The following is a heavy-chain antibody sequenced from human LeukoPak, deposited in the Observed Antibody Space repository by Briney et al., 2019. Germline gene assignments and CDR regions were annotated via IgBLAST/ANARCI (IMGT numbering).Heavy chain of an antibody. CDR2: IYYSGST. Sequence: SETLSLTCTVSGGXISSGGYCWSWIRQHPGKGPEWIGYIYYSGSTYYNPSLKSRLTISVDTSKNQLSLKLSSVTAADTAMYYCARDTGTMTYFDYWGQGTLVTVSS. V-gene: IGHV4-31*03. D-gene: IGHD3-22*01. CDR1: GGXISSGGYC. J-gene: IGHJ4*02. CDR3: ARDTGTMTYFDY.